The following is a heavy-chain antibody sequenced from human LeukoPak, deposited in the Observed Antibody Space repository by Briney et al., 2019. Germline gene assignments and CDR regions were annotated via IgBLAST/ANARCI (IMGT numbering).Heavy chain of an antibody. CDR1: GGSFSGYY. J-gene: IGHJ4*02. V-gene: IGHV4-34*01. Sequence: SETLSLTCAVYGGSFSGYYWSWIRQPPGKGQEWIGEINHSGSTNYNPSLKSRVTISVDTSKNQFSLKLSSVTAADTAVYYCARGPNYGEGYYFDYWGQGTLVTVSS. CDR3: ARGPNYGEGYYFDY. CDR2: INHSGST. D-gene: IGHD4-17*01.